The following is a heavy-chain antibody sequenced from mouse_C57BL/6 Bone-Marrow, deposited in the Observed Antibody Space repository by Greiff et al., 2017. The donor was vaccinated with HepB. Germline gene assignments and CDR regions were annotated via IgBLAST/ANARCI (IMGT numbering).Heavy chain of an antibody. Sequence: DVHLVESGGGLVKPGGSLKLSCAASGFTFSSYAMSWVRQTPEKRLEWVATISDGGSYTYYPDNVKGRFTISRDNAKNNLYLQMSHLKSEDTAMYYCARDYYGSSPDYWGQGTTLTVSS. D-gene: IGHD1-1*01. CDR1: GFTFSSYA. CDR2: ISDGGSYT. V-gene: IGHV5-4*01. J-gene: IGHJ2*01. CDR3: ARDYYGSSPDY.